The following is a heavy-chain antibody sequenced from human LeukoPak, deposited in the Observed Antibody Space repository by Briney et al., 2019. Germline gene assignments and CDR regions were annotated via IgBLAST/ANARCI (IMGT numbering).Heavy chain of an antibody. CDR3: ASSGYCSSASCYPYYYYYMDV. CDR1: GFTFSSYW. V-gene: IGHV3-7*01. J-gene: IGHJ6*03. CDR2: IKQDGSEK. Sequence: AGGSLRLSCAASGFTFSSYWMSWVCQAPGKGLEWVANIKQDGSEKYYVDSVKGRFTISRDNAKNSLYLQMNSLRAEDTAVYYCASSGYCSSASCYPYYYYYMDVWGKGTTVTVSS. D-gene: IGHD2-2*01.